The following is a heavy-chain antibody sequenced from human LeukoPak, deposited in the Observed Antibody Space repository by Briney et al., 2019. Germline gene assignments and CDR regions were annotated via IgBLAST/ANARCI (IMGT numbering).Heavy chain of an antibody. D-gene: IGHD2-15*01. Sequence: HPGGSLRLSCAASGLTFNSYTMSWVRQAPGKGLEWVSTISGSGSSTYYADSVKGRFTISRDNSKNTLYLQVNSLRAEDTAVYYCARASYCSGGICYYYYWGQGTLVTVSS. CDR1: GLTFNSYT. CDR2: ISGSGSST. V-gene: IGHV3-23*01. J-gene: IGHJ4*02. CDR3: ARASYCSGGICYYYY.